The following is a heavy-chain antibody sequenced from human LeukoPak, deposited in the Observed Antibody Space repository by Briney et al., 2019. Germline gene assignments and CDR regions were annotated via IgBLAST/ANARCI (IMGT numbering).Heavy chain of an antibody. Sequence: GGSLRLSCAASGFTFSDYLMTWIRQAPGKGLEWVSYISDSGSTIYYADSVKGRFAISRDNAQNSLYLQMNSLRAEDTAVYYCARHGAVAGIRNGFDIWGQGTMVTVSS. CDR2: ISDSGSTI. CDR1: GFTFSDYL. V-gene: IGHV3-11*01. J-gene: IGHJ3*02. D-gene: IGHD6-19*01. CDR3: ARHGAVAGIRNGFDI.